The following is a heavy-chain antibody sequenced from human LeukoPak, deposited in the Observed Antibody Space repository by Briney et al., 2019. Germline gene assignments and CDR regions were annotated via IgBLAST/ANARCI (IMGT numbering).Heavy chain of an antibody. CDR2: ISGSGYNT. D-gene: IGHD3-22*01. J-gene: IGHJ4*02. CDR1: GFTFSSYA. CDR3: AKGSYYDSSGSFYFDY. Sequence: GGSLRLSCAASGFTFSSYAMSWVRQAPGKGLEWFSGISGSGYNTYYADSVKGRFTISRDNSKNTLYVQVNSMGTEDTAAYYCAKGSYYDSSGSFYFDYWGQGTLVTVSS. V-gene: IGHV3-23*01.